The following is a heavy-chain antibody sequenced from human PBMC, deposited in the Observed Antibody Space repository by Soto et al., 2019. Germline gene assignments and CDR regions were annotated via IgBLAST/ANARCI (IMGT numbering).Heavy chain of an antibody. CDR1: NGSISSYY. D-gene: IGHD6-6*01. CDR3: ARGVEHYAYSSSLFWFDP. CDR2: IYYSGST. V-gene: IGHV4-59*01. Sequence: SETLSLTCSVSNGSISSYYWSWIRQPPGKGLEWIGYIYYSGSTNYNPSLKSRVTISVDTSKNQFSLSLTSVTAADTAVYYCARGVEHYAYSSSLFWFDPWGQGTPVTVSS. J-gene: IGHJ5*02.